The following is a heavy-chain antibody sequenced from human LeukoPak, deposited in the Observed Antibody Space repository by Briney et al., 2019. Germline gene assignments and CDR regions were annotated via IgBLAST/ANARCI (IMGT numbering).Heavy chain of an antibody. CDR2: ISHGGTS. V-gene: IGHV4-4*02. Sequence: SGTLSLTCAVSGGSINNNNWWTWVRQPPGKGLEWIGDISHGGTSNYNPSLQSRVTISLDKSKNHFSLNLTSVTAADTAVYYCAAQDYGGNIDFWGQGTLVTVSS. CDR1: GGSINNNNW. D-gene: IGHD4-23*01. J-gene: IGHJ4*02. CDR3: AAQDYGGNIDF.